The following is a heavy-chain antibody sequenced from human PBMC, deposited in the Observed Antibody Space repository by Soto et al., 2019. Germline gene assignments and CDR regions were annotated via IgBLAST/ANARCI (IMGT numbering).Heavy chain of an antibody. D-gene: IGHD2-2*01. CDR2: ISVYNGNT. V-gene: IGHV1-18*04. CDR1: GYTFGAYG. J-gene: IGHJ4*02. Sequence: QVQLVQSGPDVMKPGASVKVSCEASGYTFGAYGISWVRQAPGQGLEWMGWISVYNGNTNYAQKFQGRVATTINTSTKNAYMELWSLGTDDTAMYYCAREDHSTISCPNRYFDYWGQGTLVTVSS. CDR3: AREDHSTISCPNRYFDY.